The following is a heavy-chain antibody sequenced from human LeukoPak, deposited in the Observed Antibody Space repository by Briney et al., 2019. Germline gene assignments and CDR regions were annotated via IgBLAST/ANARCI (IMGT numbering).Heavy chain of an antibody. CDR3: ARADYYDSSGYSDLDAFDI. J-gene: IGHJ3*02. CDR2: IYYSGST. D-gene: IGHD3-22*01. Sequence: TPSETLSLTCTVSGDSISSHYWIWLRQPPGKGLEGLGYIYYSGSTNYNPSLKSRVTISVDASKNQFSLKLSSVTAADTAVYYCARADYYDSSGYSDLDAFDIWGQGTMVTVSS. V-gene: IGHV4-59*11. CDR1: GDSISSHY.